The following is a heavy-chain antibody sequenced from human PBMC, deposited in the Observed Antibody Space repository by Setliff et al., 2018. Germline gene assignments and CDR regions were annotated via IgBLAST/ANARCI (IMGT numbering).Heavy chain of an antibody. CDR2: ISPKTGGT. Sequence: ASVKVSCKASGYTFKTYGFTWVRQAPGQGLEWMGWISPKTGGTNYAQKFQGRVTMTRDASINTAFMHLSSLKSDDMAVYYCAREPYDYIWGSYRSPHFDHWGQGALVTVSS. CDR3: AREPYDYIWGSYRSPHFDH. J-gene: IGHJ4*02. CDR1: GYTFKTYG. V-gene: IGHV1-2*02. D-gene: IGHD3-16*02.